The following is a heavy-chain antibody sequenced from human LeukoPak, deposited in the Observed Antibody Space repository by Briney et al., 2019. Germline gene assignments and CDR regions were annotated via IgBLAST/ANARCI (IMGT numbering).Heavy chain of an antibody. Sequence: GGSLRLSCAASGFTFSSYSMNWVRQAPGKGLEWVSSISSSSSYIYYADSVKGRFTISRDNAKNSLYLQMNSLRAEDTAVHYYARSGYSSGAHDYWGQGTLVTVSS. CDR2: ISSSSSYI. V-gene: IGHV3-21*01. J-gene: IGHJ4*02. CDR3: ARSGYSSGAHDY. D-gene: IGHD6-19*01. CDR1: GFTFSSYS.